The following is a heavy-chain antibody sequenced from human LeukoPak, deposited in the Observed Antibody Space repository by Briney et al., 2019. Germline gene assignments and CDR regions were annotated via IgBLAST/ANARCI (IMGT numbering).Heavy chain of an antibody. J-gene: IGHJ4*02. Sequence: GGSLRLSCAASGFPFSSYSMNWVRQAPGKGLEWVSSISSSSTYIYYADSVKGRFTISRDNAKNSLYLQMNSLRAEDTAVYYCARGVDSYGSGTYPPDYWGQGTLVTVSS. V-gene: IGHV3-21*01. CDR2: ISSSSTYI. CDR3: ARGVDSYGSGTYPPDY. CDR1: GFPFSSYS. D-gene: IGHD3-10*01.